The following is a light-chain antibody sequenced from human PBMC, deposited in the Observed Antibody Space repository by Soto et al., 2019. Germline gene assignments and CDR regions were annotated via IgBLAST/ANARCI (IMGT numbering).Light chain of an antibody. V-gene: IGKV3-20*01. J-gene: IGKJ1*01. Sequence: EIVLTQSPGTLSLSPGERATLSCRASQSVSSAYLAWYQQKPGQAPRLLIYSASSRATGIPDRFSGSGSGTDFTLTISRLEPEDFAVYYCQRYERSPWTFGQGTKVEIK. CDR2: SAS. CDR1: QSVSSAY. CDR3: QRYERSPWT.